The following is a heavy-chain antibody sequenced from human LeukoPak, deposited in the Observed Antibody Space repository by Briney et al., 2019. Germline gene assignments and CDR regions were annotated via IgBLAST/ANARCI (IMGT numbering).Heavy chain of an antibody. J-gene: IGHJ4*02. V-gene: IGHV3-48*02. CDR1: GFTFSSYS. CDR2: ITASGTAM. CDR3: ASSGSYRFDY. D-gene: IGHD1-26*01. Sequence: GGSLRLSCAASGFTFSSYSMNWVRQAPGKGQAWVSHITASGTAMFYADSVKGRFTISRDNAKNSLYLQMNSLRDEDTAVYYCASSGSYRFDYWGQGTLVTVSS.